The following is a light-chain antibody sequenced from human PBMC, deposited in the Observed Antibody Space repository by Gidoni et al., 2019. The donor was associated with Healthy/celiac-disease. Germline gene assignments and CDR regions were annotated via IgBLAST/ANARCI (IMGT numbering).Light chain of an antibody. J-gene: IGKJ1*01. CDR3: QQYYSYSWT. CDR2: AAS. Sequence: AIRMTQSPSSLSASTGDRVTITCRASQGISSYLAWYQQKPGKAPKLLIYAASTLQSGVPSRFSCSGSGTDFTLTISCLQSEDLATYYCQQYYSYSWTFGQGTKVEIK. V-gene: IGKV1-8*01. CDR1: QGISSY.